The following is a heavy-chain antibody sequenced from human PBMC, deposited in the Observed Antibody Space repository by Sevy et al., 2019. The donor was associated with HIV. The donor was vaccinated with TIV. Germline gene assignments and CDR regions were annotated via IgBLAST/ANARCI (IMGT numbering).Heavy chain of an antibody. Sequence: GGSLRLSCAASGFTVSSNYMSWVRQAPGKGLEWVSAIYSGGNTYYVDSVKGRLPISRDNSKNTVDLQMNSLRSEDTAVYYCARETVSGYDHWGQGTLVTVSS. V-gene: IGHV3-53*01. CDR1: GFTVSSNY. CDR3: ARETVSGYDH. J-gene: IGHJ4*02. CDR2: IYSGGNT. D-gene: IGHD5-12*01.